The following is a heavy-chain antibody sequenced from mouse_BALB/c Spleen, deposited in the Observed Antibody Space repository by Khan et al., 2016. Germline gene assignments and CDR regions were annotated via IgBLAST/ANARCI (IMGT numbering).Heavy chain of an antibody. CDR2: ISSGGSS. Sequence: EVELVESGGGLVKPGGSLKLSCAASGFTFSSYAMSWVRQTPEKRLEWVASISSGGSSFYPDILKDRFTISRDNARNILSLQMSSLRSDDTAMYYCTTKVYYFDYWGQGTTLTVSS. CDR1: GFTFSSYA. CDR3: TTKVYYFDY. J-gene: IGHJ2*01. V-gene: IGHV5-6-5*01.